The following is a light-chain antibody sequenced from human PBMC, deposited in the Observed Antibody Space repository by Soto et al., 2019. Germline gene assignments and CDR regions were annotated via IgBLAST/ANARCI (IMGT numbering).Light chain of an antibody. CDR3: QTWVAGIVT. CDR1: SGHTSYA. V-gene: IGLV4-69*01. Sequence: QPVLTQPPSASASLGASVKLTCTLSSGHTSYAIAWHQQQPEKGPRYVMKVNSDGSHKKGDGIPDRFSGSSSGAERYLIISSLHSEDEADYCCQTWVAGIVTFGGGTKLTVL. CDR2: VNSDGSH. J-gene: IGLJ2*01.